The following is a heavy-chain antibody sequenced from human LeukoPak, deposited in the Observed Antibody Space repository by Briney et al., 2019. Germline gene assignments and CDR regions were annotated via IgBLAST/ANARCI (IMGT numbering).Heavy chain of an antibody. Sequence: GRSLRLSCAASGFTFSSYAMHWVRQAPGKGLEWVAVISYDGSNKYYADSVKGRFTISRDNSKNTLYLQMNSLRAEDTAVYYCARVMVRGVITTYYYYGMDVWGQGTTVTVSS. CDR3: ARVMVRGVITTYYYYGMDV. J-gene: IGHJ6*02. V-gene: IGHV3-30*04. CDR1: GFTFSSYA. D-gene: IGHD3-10*01. CDR2: ISYDGSNK.